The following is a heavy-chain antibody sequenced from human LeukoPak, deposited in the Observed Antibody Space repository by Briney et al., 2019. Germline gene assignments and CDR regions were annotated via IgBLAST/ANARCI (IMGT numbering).Heavy chain of an antibody. CDR2: IGAYNGNT. J-gene: IGHJ4*02. CDR3: ARDHGALDYGAKSGY. Sequence: ASVKVSCKASGYTFTSYGISWVRQAPGQGLEWMGWIGAYNGNTNYARKLQGRVTMTTDTSTSTAYMELRSLRSDDTAVYYCARDHGALDYGAKSGYWGQGTLVTVSS. V-gene: IGHV1-18*01. CDR1: GYTFTSYG. D-gene: IGHD4-23*01.